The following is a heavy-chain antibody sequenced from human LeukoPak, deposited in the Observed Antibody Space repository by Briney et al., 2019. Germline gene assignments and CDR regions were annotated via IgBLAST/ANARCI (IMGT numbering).Heavy chain of an antibody. D-gene: IGHD3-10*01. CDR2: ISAYNGNT. CDR3: ARWGGDYYYGMDV. V-gene: IGHV1-18*01. J-gene: IGHJ6*02. Sequence: ASVKVSCKASGYTFTSYGISWVRQAPGQGLEWIGWISAYNGNTNYAQKLQGRVTMTTDTSTSTAYMGLRSLRSDDTAVYYCARWGGDYYYGMDVWGQGTTVTVSS. CDR1: GYTFTSYG.